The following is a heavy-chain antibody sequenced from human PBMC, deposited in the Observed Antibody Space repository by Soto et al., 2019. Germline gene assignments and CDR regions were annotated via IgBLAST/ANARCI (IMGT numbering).Heavy chain of an antibody. CDR2: ISSSSSYI. J-gene: IGHJ3*02. CDR3: ARDRRYDYIWGSHDAFDI. D-gene: IGHD3-16*01. V-gene: IGHV3-21*01. CDR1: GFTFSSYS. Sequence: GGSLRLSCAASGFTFSSYSMNWVRQAPGKGLEWVSSISSSSSYIYYADSVKGRFTISRDNAKNSLYLQMNSLRAEDTAVYYCARDRRYDYIWGSHDAFDIWGQGTMVTVSS.